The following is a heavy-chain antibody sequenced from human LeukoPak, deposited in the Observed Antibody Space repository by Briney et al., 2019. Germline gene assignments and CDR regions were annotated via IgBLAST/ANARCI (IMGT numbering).Heavy chain of an antibody. CDR2: ISGSGGST. Sequence: GGSLRLSCAASGFTLSSYVMSWVRQAPGKGLEWVSGISGSGGSTNYADSVKGRFTISRDNSKNTLYLQMNRLRVEDTAVYYCAKDSRRGWYQYRKDVWGQGTTVTVSS. D-gene: IGHD6-19*01. CDR1: GFTLSSYV. J-gene: IGHJ6*02. CDR3: AKDSRRGWYQYRKDV. V-gene: IGHV3-23*01.